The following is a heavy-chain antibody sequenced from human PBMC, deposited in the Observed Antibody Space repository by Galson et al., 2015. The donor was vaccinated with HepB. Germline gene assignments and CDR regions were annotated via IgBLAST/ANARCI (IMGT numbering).Heavy chain of an antibody. CDR3: AKEGVSGGNQPFDF. J-gene: IGHJ4*02. V-gene: IGHV3-23*01. CDR2: IGGRGSNT. CDR1: GFTFSSYA. Sequence: SLRLSCAASGFTFSSYAMAWVRQAPGKGLEWVSVIGGRGSNTYYADSVKGRFTISRDNSKDTLYLQMNSLRAGDTAVYYCAKEGVSGGNQPFDFWGQGALVTVSS. D-gene: IGHD2-15*01.